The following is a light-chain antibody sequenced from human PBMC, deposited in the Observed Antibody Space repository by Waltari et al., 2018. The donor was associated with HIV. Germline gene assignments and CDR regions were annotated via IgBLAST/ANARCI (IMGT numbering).Light chain of an antibody. J-gene: IGLJ3*02. CDR3: SSYGDSLRVL. Sequence: SALPPPPSASRSLGPSVTISCTGSTRDLGSYHSFSWFQHHPRSAPKPLLYEVTRRPSTFADRFSGSRSGSTAFLTVAGLQPDDEATYFCSSYGDSLRVLFGGGTNVTVL. CDR2: EVT. V-gene: IGLV2-8*01. CDR1: TRDLGSYHS.